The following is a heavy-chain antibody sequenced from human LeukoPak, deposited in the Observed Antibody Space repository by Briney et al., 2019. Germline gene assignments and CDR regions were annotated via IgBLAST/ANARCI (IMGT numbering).Heavy chain of an antibody. Sequence: SETLSLTCTVSGGSISSYYWSWIRQPPGKGLEWIGSIYYSGSTFHNPSLRSRVTISVDTSKNQLSLRLNSVTAADTAVYYCCHYKYYFDYWGQGALVTVSS. CDR3: CHYKYYFDY. CDR1: GGSISSYY. CDR2: IYYSGST. D-gene: IGHD4-11*01. V-gene: IGHV4-59*05. J-gene: IGHJ4*02.